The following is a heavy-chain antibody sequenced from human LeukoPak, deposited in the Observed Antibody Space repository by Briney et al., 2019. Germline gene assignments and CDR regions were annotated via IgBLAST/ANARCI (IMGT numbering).Heavy chain of an antibody. CDR1: GGSISSSSYY. D-gene: IGHD3-22*01. CDR2: INHSGST. J-gene: IGHJ4*02. CDR3: VTYYFDSSGPKKNY. Sequence: PSETPSLTCTVSGGSISSSSYYWGWIRQPPGKGLEWIGEINHSGSTNYNPSLKSRVTISVDTSKKQFSLKLSSVTAADTAVYYCVTYYFDSSGPKKNYWGQGTLVTVSS. V-gene: IGHV4-39*05.